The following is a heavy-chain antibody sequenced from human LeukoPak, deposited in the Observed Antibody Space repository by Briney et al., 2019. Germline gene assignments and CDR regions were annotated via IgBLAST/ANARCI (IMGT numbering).Heavy chain of an antibody. Sequence: GGSLRLSCAASGFTFSSYWVSWVRQAPGKGLEWVANIKQDGSEKYYVDSVKGRFTISRDNAKNSLYLQMNSLRAEDTAVYYCARAVAFDYWGQGTLVTVSS. J-gene: IGHJ4*02. V-gene: IGHV3-7*01. D-gene: IGHD6-19*01. CDR2: IKQDGSEK. CDR1: GFTFSSYW. CDR3: ARAVAFDY.